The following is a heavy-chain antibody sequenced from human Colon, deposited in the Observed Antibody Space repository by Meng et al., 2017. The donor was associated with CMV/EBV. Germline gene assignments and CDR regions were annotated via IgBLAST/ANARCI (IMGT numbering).Heavy chain of an antibody. D-gene: IGHD1/OR15-1a*01. V-gene: IGHV1-69*06. CDR1: ADIFDNYD. J-gene: IGHJ6*02. CDR2: ITPMFDKP. Sequence: PVKASCKTSADIFDNYDIAWVRQAPGQGLEWMGRITPMFDKPAYAQIFRGRVTMTADRSTYTVSMELTSLRSDDTAVYYCARDRTHDGMDVWGQGTTVTVSS. CDR3: ARDRTHDGMDV.